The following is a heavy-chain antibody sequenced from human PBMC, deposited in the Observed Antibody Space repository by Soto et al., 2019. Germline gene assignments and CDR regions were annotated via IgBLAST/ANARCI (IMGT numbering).Heavy chain of an antibody. V-gene: IGHV3-21*01. D-gene: IGHD3-22*01. J-gene: IGHJ4*02. Sequence: PGGSLRLSCAASGFTFSSYSMNWVRQAPGKGLEWVSSISSSSSYIYYADSVKGRFTISRDNAKNSLYLQMNSLRAEDTAVYYCARDRDYYYDSSGYYLPFDYWGQGTLVTVS. CDR1: GFTFSSYS. CDR2: ISSSSSYI. CDR3: ARDRDYYYDSSGYYLPFDY.